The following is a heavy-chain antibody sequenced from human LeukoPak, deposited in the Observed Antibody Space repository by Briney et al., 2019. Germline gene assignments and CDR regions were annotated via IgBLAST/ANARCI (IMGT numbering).Heavy chain of an antibody. V-gene: IGHV3-30*03. Sequence: GGSLRLSCAASGFTFSSYGMHWVRQAPGKGLEWVAVISSDGNNKYYADSVKGRFTISRDSSKNTLYLQMNSLRPEDTAVYYCLVVLAADAGNWFDPWGQGTLVTVSS. D-gene: IGHD2-2*01. J-gene: IGHJ5*02. CDR3: LVVLAADAGNWFDP. CDR2: ISSDGNNK. CDR1: GFTFSSYG.